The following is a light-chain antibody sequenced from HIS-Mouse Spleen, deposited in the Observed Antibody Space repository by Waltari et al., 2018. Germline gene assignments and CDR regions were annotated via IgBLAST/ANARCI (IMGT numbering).Light chain of an antibody. J-gene: IGLJ2*01. CDR1: SGSVSTSYY. CDR2: STN. V-gene: IGLV8-61*01. CDR3: VLYMGSGISV. Sequence: QTVVTQEPSFSVSPGGTVTLTCGLSSGSVSTSYYPSWYQQTPGQAPRTLIYSTNTRISGVPDRFSGSILGNKAALTITGAQADDESDYCCVLYMGSGISVFGGGTKLTVL.